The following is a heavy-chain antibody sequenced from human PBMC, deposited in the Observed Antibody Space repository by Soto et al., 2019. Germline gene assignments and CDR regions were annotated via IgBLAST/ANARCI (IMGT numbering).Heavy chain of an antibody. CDR3: AHKGYGDSPLDF. V-gene: IGHV2-5*02. J-gene: IGHJ4*02. D-gene: IGHD4-17*01. CDR2: IYWDDSY. Sequence: QITLKESGPPLVKPTQTLTLTCTFSGFSLSTNGVGVGWIRQPPGKALEWLAFIYWDDSYHYKPSLSSRLTITKDTSKNPVVVTMTDMDPVDTSLYYCAHKGYGDSPLDFWGLGTLGTVSA. CDR1: GFSLSTNGVG.